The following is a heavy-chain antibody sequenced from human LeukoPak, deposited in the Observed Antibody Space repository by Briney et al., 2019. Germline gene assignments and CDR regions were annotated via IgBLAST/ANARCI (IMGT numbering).Heavy chain of an antibody. CDR1: GRSFSGYY. J-gene: IGHJ6*03. CDR2: VNHSGRT. D-gene: IGHD3-10*01. Sequence: TSETLSLTCAVYGRSFSGYYWSWVRQPPGKGLEWMGEVNHSGRTSYNPSLKSRVTISADTSKNQFSLRMTSLTAADTAVYYCARGIRGVIITTNYYNMDVWGPGTTVTVSS. CDR3: ARGIRGVIITTNYYNMDV. V-gene: IGHV4-34*01.